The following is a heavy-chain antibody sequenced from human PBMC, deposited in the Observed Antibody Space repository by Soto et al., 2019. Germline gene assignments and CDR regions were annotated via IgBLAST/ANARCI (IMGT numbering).Heavy chain of an antibody. V-gene: IGHV3-30-3*01. J-gene: IGHJ6*02. CDR3: ARGDREDILVVVGARPGEYGTDI. D-gene: IGHD2-15*01. CDR1: GFTFRNHA. CDR2: IAHDGSNA. Sequence: QVQLVESGGGVVQPGGSLRLSCAASGFTFRNHAMHWVRQAPGKGLECLAVIAHDGSNAFYRDSVKGRFTVSRDNSKNTLYLDMNSLRSEDTGVYYCARGDREDILVVVGARPGEYGTDIWCQGTTVIVSS.